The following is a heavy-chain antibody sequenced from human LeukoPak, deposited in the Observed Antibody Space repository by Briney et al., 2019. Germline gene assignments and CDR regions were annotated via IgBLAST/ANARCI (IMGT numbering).Heavy chain of an antibody. CDR3: AKDGVAVAGTLNAFDI. CDR1: GFTFDDYA. CDR2: ISWNSGSI. J-gene: IGHJ3*02. V-gene: IGHV3-9*01. Sequence: GRSLRLSCAASGFTFDDYAMHWVRQAPGKGLEWVSGISWNSGSIGYADYVKGRFTISRDNAKNSLYLHMNSLRAEDKALYYCAKDGVAVAGTLNAFDIWGQGTMVTVSS. D-gene: IGHD6-19*01.